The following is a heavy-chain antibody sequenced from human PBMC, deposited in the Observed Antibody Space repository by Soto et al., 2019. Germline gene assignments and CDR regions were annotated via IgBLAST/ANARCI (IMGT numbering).Heavy chain of an antibody. CDR2: IIPIFNSA. D-gene: IGHD5-12*01. CDR1: GGTFNNYA. J-gene: IGHJ4*02. CDR3: AREVTVASYSFDF. Sequence: QVQLVQSGAEVKRPGSSVKVSCKASGGTFNNYALSWVRQAPGQGLEWMGGIIPIFNSANYAQKFQGRVTITAEDSTSTAYMELRSLRPDDTAVYYCAREVTVASYSFDFWGQVTMVTVSS. V-gene: IGHV1-69*01.